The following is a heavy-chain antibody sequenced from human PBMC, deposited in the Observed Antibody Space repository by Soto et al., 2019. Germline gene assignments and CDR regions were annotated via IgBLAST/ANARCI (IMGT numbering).Heavy chain of an antibody. Sequence: QVRLQESGPGLVKPSGTLSLTCAVSGGSVTSSDWWSWVRQPPGKGLEWIGDIYHTGSTNYNPSLESRGTISLDKSKNQVSLKLKSVTAADTAVYYCARGSGCSTSSCNLDYWGQGTLVTVSS. CDR3: ARGSGCSTSSCNLDY. D-gene: IGHD6-19*01. CDR2: IYHTGST. V-gene: IGHV4-4*02. CDR1: GGSVTSSDW. J-gene: IGHJ4*02.